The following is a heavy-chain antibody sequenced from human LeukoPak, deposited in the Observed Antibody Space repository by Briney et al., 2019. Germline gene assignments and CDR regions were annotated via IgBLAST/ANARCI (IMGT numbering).Heavy chain of an antibody. D-gene: IGHD3-10*01. CDR3: ARGGGSGSYGDYFDY. CDR1: GGSISSYY. V-gene: IGHV4-59*08. J-gene: IGHJ4*02. Sequence: SETLSPTCTVSGGSISSYYWSWIRQPPGKGLEWIGYIYYSGNTNYNPSLKSRVTISVDTSKNQFSLKLSSVTAADTAVYYCARGGGSGSYGDYFDYWGQGTLVTVSS. CDR2: IYYSGNT.